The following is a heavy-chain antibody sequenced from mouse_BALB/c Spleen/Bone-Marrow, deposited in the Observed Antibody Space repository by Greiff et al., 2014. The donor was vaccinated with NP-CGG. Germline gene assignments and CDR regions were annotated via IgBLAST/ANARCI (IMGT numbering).Heavy chain of an antibody. CDR1: GYTLTSYW. CDR2: IDPSDSYT. CDR3: ARSRGYYDYWYFDV. Sequence: VQLQQSGAELVKPGASVKLSCKASGYTLTSYWMPWVKQRPGQGLEWIGEIDPSDSYTNYNQKFKGKATLTVDKSSSTAYMQLSSRTSEDSAVYYCARSRGYYDYWYFDVWGAGTTVTVSS. D-gene: IGHD2-4*01. V-gene: IGHV1-69*02. J-gene: IGHJ1*01.